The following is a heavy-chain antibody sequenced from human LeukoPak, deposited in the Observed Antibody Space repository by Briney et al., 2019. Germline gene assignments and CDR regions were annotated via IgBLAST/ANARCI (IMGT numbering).Heavy chain of an antibody. Sequence: GGSLRLSCAASGFTFSNYGMNWVRQAPGKGLGWVSIITSGVGITYYADSVKGRFTISRDNPKNTLYLQMNSLRAEDTAVYYCAKGDYYDFDYWGQGTLVTVSS. CDR1: GFTFSNYG. CDR3: AKGDYYDFDY. CDR2: ITSGVGIT. D-gene: IGHD3-10*01. V-gene: IGHV3-23*01. J-gene: IGHJ4*02.